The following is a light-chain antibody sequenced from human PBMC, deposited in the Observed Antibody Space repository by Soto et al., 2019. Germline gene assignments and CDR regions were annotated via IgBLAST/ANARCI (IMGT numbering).Light chain of an antibody. V-gene: IGKV3-20*01. J-gene: IGKJ1*01. CDR2: GAS. CDR1: QTFSNKY. Sequence: DIVMTQSPLSLPVTPGEPATLSCRASQTFSNKYLAWYQQQPGQAPRLLIYGASSRATGTPDRFSGSGSGTDFTLTVTRLEPEDSAVYYCQHYGSSSSWTFGQGTKVDIK. CDR3: QHYGSSSSWT.